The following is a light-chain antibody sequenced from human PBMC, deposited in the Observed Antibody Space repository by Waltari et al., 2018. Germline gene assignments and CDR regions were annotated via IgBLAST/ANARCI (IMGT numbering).Light chain of an antibody. Sequence: EIMLTQSPATLSLSPGDRATLSCRASQSLGTFLAWLQQKPGQAPSLLIYDASYRATDIPARFSGAGSGTDFTLTISSLEPEDFAVYFCQQRSDWPRTFGQGTRVEIK. V-gene: IGKV3-11*01. CDR1: QSLGTF. CDR3: QQRSDWPRT. CDR2: DAS. J-gene: IGKJ1*01.